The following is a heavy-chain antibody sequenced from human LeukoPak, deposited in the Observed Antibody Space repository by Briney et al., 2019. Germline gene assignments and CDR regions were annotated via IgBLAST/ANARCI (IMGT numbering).Heavy chain of an antibody. V-gene: IGHV3-30-3*01. J-gene: IGHJ4*02. D-gene: IGHD6-19*01. CDR2: ISYDGSEK. CDR1: GFTFSSYP. Sequence: GRSLRLSCAASGFTFSSYPMHWVRQAPGKGLEWVAVISYDGSEKHYADPVKGRFTISRDNSKNTLYLQMNSLRAEDTAVYYCARVRSYTAVAGNWGQGTLVTVSS. CDR3: ARVRSYTAVAGN.